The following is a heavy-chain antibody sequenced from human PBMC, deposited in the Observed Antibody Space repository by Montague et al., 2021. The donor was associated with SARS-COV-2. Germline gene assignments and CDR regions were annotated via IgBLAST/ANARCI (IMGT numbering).Heavy chain of an antibody. CDR2: IYYSGST. CDR1: GGSRRSYY. J-gene: IGHJ6*03. Sequence: SETLSLTCTVSGGSRRSYYWSWIRQPPGKGREGIGYIYYSGSTNYNPYVKSRVTISVDTSKNQFPLKLSSVTAADTAVYSCARVVGDYDFWSGQYYYYYYMDVWGKGTTVTVSS. V-gene: IGHV4-59*01. D-gene: IGHD3-3*01. CDR3: ARVVGDYDFWSGQYYYYYYMDV.